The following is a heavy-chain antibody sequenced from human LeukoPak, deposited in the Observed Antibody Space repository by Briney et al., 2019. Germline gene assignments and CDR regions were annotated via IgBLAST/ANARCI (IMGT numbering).Heavy chain of an antibody. J-gene: IGHJ4*02. V-gene: IGHV1-46*01. Sequence: ASVEVSCKASGYTFTGYYMHWVRQAPGQGLEWMGIINPSGGSTSYAQKFQGRVTMTRDTSTSTVYMELSSLRSEDTAVYYCARDAGDIVVVVAATHVFDYWGQGTLVTVSS. CDR3: ARDAGDIVVVVAATHVFDY. D-gene: IGHD2-15*01. CDR2: INPSGGST. CDR1: GYTFTGYY.